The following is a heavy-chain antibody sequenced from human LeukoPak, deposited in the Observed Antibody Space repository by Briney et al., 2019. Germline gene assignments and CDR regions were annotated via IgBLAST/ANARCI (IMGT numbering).Heavy chain of an antibody. CDR3: ARDNSLRNWNYRRGMDV. CDR1: GYTFTTYG. J-gene: IGHJ6*02. V-gene: IGHV1-18*01. CDR2: ISTYNGNT. D-gene: IGHD1-7*01. Sequence: GASVTVSYKASGYTFTTYGISWVRQAPGQGLEWMGWISTYNGNTNYAQKLQGRVTMTTDTSTTTAYMELRSLRSDDTAVYFCARDNSLRNWNYRRGMDVWGQGTTVTVSS.